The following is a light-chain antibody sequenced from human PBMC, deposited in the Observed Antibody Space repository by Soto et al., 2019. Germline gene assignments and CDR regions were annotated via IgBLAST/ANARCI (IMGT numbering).Light chain of an antibody. J-gene: IGKJ2*01. V-gene: IGKV3-15*01. CDR3: QQYDNWPQT. CDR2: YAS. CDR1: QSLSRN. Sequence: EMVMTQSPATLSVSPEERATLSCRASQSLSRNLAWYQQQPGQAPRLLIFYASTRATGITARFSGSGSGTDFILTISSLQSEDFAVYYCQQYDNWPQTFGQGTKLEIK.